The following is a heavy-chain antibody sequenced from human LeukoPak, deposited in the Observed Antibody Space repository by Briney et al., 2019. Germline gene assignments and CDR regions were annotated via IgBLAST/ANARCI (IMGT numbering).Heavy chain of an antibody. Sequence: ASVKVSCKAAGYTFTSYGISWVRQAPGQGLEWMGWISAYNGNTNYAQKLQGRVTMTTDTSTSTAYMELRSLRSDDTAVYYCARMGGITIDYYYMDVWGKGTTVTVSS. D-gene: IGHD3-9*01. CDR3: ARMGGITIDYYYMDV. CDR2: ISAYNGNT. J-gene: IGHJ6*03. CDR1: GYTFTSYG. V-gene: IGHV1-18*01.